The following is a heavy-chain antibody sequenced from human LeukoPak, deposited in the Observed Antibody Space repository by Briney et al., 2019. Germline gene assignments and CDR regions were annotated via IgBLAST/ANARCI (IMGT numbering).Heavy chain of an antibody. J-gene: IGHJ3*02. D-gene: IGHD3-9*01. CDR2: ISSSSSYI. Sequence: GGSLRLSCAASGFTFSSYSMNWVRQAPGKGLEWVSSISSSSSYIYYADSVKGRFTISRDNAKNSLYLQMNSLRAEDTAVYYCARDLTIGDAFDIWGQGTMVTVSS. CDR1: GFTFSSYS. CDR3: ARDLTIGDAFDI. V-gene: IGHV3-21*01.